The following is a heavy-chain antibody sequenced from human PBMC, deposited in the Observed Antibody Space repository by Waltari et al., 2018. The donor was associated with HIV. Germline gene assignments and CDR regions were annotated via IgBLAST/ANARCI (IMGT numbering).Heavy chain of an antibody. J-gene: IGHJ6*02. D-gene: IGHD3-16*02. CDR2: LYSNGNT. CDR3: ARMQRFYGSEQSRYFYFGMDV. V-gene: IGHV3-53*01. CDR1: GFIVSDNY. Sequence: EVQLVESGGNLTRPGGSLRLSCVGSGFIVSDNYMSWVRQAPGKGPGLCSVLYSNGNTLYGGSVKGRFTIFRDNSKNTLYLQMNTLRVDDTAVYYCARMQRFYGSEQSRYFYFGMDVWGQGTTVTVSS.